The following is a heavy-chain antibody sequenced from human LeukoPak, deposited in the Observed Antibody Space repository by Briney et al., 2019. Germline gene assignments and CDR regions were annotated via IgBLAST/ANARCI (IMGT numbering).Heavy chain of an antibody. CDR1: GGSISSTSYY. CDR2: VYYSGRA. CDR3: ARVLYAFCGGDCYSDWFDP. V-gene: IGHV4-39*07. Sequence: SETLSLTCSVSGGSISSTSYYWGWIRQPPGKGLEWIGSVYYSGRAYYNPSLKSRVTISIDTSKNQFSLRLSSVTAADTAVYYCARVLYAFCGGDCYSDWFDPWGQGILVTVSS. J-gene: IGHJ5*02. D-gene: IGHD2-21*02.